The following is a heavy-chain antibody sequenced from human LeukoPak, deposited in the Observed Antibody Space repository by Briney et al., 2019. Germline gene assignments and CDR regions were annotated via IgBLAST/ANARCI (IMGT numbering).Heavy chain of an antibody. CDR2: INHSGST. D-gene: IGHD3-10*01. V-gene: IGHV4-34*01. J-gene: IGHJ6*02. Sequence: SETLSLTCAVYGGSFSGYYWSWIRQPPGKGLEWIGEINHSGSTNYNPSLKSRVTISVDTSKNQFSLKLSSVTAADTAVYYCARAYFLGYYYGMDVWGQGTTVTVSS. CDR3: ARAYFLGYYYGMDV. CDR1: GGSFSGYY.